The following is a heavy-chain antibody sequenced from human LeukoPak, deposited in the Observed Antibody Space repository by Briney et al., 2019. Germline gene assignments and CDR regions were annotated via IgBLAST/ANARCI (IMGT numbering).Heavy chain of an antibody. D-gene: IGHD3-16*02. V-gene: IGHV4-59*01. CDR1: GGSISSYY. J-gene: IGHJ4*02. CDR2: IYYSGST. CDR3: ASVTFGGVIVDY. Sequence: ASETLSLTCAVYGGSISSYYWSWIRQPPGKGLEWIGYIYYSGSTNYNPSLKSRVTISVDTSKNQFSLKLSSVTAADTAVYYCASVTFGGVIVDYWGQGTLVTVSS.